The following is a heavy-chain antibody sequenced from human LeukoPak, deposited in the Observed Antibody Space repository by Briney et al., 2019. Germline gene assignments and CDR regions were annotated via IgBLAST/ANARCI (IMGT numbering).Heavy chain of an antibody. V-gene: IGHV3-23*01. CDR3: AKESPYSSPRNYYFDY. Sequence: GGSLRLSCAASGFTFSSYAVSWVRQAPGKGLEWVSALSNSATATYYADSVKGRFTISRDNSKNTLYLQMNSLRAEDTAIYYCAKESPYSSPRNYYFDYWGQGTLVTVSS. J-gene: IGHJ4*02. D-gene: IGHD5-18*01. CDR2: LSNSATAT. CDR1: GFTFSSYA.